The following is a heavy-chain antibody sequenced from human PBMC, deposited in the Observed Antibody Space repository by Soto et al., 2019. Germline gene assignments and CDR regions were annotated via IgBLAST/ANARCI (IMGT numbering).Heavy chain of an antibody. CDR3: ASGLLVVPRI. V-gene: IGHV4-34*01. Sequence: PSETLSLTCAVYGGSFSGYYWSWIRQPPGKGLEWIGEINHSGSTNYNPSLKSRVTISVDTSKNQFSLKLSSVTAADTAVYYCASGLLVVPRICGQGSMVTVSS. CDR2: INHSGST. D-gene: IGHD2-2*01. J-gene: IGHJ3*02. CDR1: GGSFSGYY.